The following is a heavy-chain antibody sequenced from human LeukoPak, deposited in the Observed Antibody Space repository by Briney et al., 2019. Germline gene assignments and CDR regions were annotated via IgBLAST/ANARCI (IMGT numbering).Heavy chain of an antibody. D-gene: IGHD3-22*01. CDR1: GGSISSGGYY. Sequence: SQTLSLTCTVSGGSISSGGYYWSWIRQHPGKGLEWNGYIYYSGSTYYNPSLKSRVTISVDTSKNQFSLKLSSVTAADTAVYYCARVGTYYYDSSGYYPFDYWGQGTLDSVSS. J-gene: IGHJ4*02. V-gene: IGHV4-31*03. CDR3: ARVGTYYYDSSGYYPFDY. CDR2: IYYSGST.